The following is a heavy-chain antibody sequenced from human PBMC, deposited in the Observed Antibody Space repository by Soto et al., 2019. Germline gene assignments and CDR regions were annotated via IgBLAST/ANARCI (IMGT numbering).Heavy chain of an antibody. Sequence: QVQLVESGGGVVQPGRSLRLSCAASGFTFSSYGMHWVRQAPGKGLEWVAVISYDGSNKYYADSVKGRFTISRDNSKNTLYLQMNSLRAEDTAVYYCAKDGGLVRGGKGYFDYWGQGTLVPVSS. CDR3: AKDGGLVRGGKGYFDY. CDR2: ISYDGSNK. J-gene: IGHJ4*02. CDR1: GFTFSSYG. V-gene: IGHV3-30*18. D-gene: IGHD3-10*01.